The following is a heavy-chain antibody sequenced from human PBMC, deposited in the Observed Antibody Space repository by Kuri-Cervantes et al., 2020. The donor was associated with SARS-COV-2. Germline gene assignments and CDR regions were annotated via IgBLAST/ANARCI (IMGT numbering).Heavy chain of an antibody. D-gene: IGHD1-26*01. CDR3: AKCVVGANVEAFDI. CDR2: ISGSGGST. J-gene: IGHJ3*02. Sequence: ETLSLTCAASGFTFSIYAMSWVRQAPGKGLEWVSAISGSGGSTYYADSVKGRFTISRDNSKNTLYLQMNSLRAEDTAVYYCAKCVVGANVEAFDIWGQGTMVTVSS. V-gene: IGHV3-23*01. CDR1: GFTFSIYA.